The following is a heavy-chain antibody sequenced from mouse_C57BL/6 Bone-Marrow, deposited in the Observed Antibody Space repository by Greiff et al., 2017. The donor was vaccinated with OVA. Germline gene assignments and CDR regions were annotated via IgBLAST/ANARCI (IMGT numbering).Heavy chain of an antibody. CDR1: GFTFSDYG. V-gene: IGHV5-17*01. Sequence: VKLVASGGGLVKPGGSLKLSCAASGFTFSDYGMHWVRQAPEQGLEWVAYISSGSSTIYYADTVKGRFTFSRDNAKNTLFLQRTRLRSDDTAMYYCARGLGLGSYWYFDVWGTGTTVTVSS. CDR2: ISSGSSTI. CDR3: ARGLGLGSYWYFDV. D-gene: IGHD4-1*01. J-gene: IGHJ1*03.